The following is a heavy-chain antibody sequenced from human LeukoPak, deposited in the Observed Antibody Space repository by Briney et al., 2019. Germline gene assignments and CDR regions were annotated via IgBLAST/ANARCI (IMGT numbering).Heavy chain of an antibody. D-gene: IGHD3-10*01. J-gene: IGHJ5*02. CDR3: ARDTPEYYYGSAPFDP. CDR1: GYTFTSYY. V-gene: IGHV1-46*01. Sequence: GASVKVSCTASGYTFTSYYMHWVRQAPGQGLEWMGIINPSGGSTSYAQKFQGRVTMTRDTSTSTVYMELSSLRSEDTAVYYCARDTPEYYYGSAPFDPWGQGTLVTVSS. CDR2: INPSGGST.